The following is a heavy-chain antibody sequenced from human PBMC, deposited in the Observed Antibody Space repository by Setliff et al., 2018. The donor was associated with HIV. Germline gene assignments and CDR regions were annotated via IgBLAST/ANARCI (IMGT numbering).Heavy chain of an antibody. CDR3: ARDPGGDTSGYLIYYYDY. V-gene: IGHV3-21*01. CDR2: ISGSSE. D-gene: IGHD3-22*01. J-gene: IGHJ4*02. CDR1: GFTFSKYY. Sequence: PGGSLRLSCAASGFTFSKYYMNWVRQTPGKGLEWVSSISGSSEYYGDSVKGRFTISRDNSKKTLYLQMNSLRAEDTAVYYCARDPGGDTSGYLIYYYDYWGQGTLVTVSS.